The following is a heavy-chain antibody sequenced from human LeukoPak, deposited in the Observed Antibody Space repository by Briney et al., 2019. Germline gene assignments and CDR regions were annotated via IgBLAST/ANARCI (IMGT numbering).Heavy chain of an antibody. V-gene: IGHV1-2*02. D-gene: IGHD3-22*01. CDR3: ARYYDSSGYPFDY. J-gene: IGHJ4*02. Sequence: ASVKVSCKASGYTFTGYYMHWVRQAPGQGLEWMGWINPNSGGTNYAQKFQGRVTMTRDTSISTAYMELSRLRSYDTAVYYCARYYDSSGYPFDYWGQGTLVTVSS. CDR2: INPNSGGT. CDR1: GYTFTGYY.